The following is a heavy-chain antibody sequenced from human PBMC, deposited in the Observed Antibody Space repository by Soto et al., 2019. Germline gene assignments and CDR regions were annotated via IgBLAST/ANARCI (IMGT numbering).Heavy chain of an antibody. Sequence: HLQESGPGLVAPSQTLSLRCAVSGASIGRGAFYWSWIRQLPGKGLEWIGYVSVSGNAYYNPSLKSRVAMSIETSENQLSLRLLSVTAADAAVYFCAGALGGVSSSGMDVWGQGTTVTVSS. CDR2: VSVSGNA. V-gene: IGHV4-31*11. CDR1: GASIGRGAFY. D-gene: IGHD1-26*01. J-gene: IGHJ6*02. CDR3: AGALGGVSSSGMDV.